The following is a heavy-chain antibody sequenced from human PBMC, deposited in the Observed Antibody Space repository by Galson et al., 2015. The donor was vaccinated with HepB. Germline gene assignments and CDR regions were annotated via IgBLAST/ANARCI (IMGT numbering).Heavy chain of an antibody. D-gene: IGHD3-22*01. J-gene: IGHJ4*02. CDR3: ARANPTDNYDSSGWMHSY. CDR1: GYTFTDYY. V-gene: IGHV1-2*02. CDR2: IHANSGGT. Sequence: SVKVSCKASGYTFTDYYMHWVRQAPGQGLRWMGWIHANSGGTNYAQKFQGRVTMTRDTSISTAYMELSRLTSDDTALYYCARANPTDNYDSSGWMHSYWGQGTLVTVSS.